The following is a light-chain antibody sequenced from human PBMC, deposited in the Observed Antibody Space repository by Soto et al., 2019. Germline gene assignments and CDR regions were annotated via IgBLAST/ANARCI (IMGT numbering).Light chain of an antibody. CDR1: SSDVGGYNC. CDR2: DVT. Sequence: QSALTQPASVSGSPGQSITLLCTGTSSDVGGYNCVSWYQQHPGKAPKRMIHDVTNRPSGVSNRFSGSKSGNTASLTISGLQAEDEADYYCSSYTSSSSYVFGTGTKLTVL. J-gene: IGLJ1*01. V-gene: IGLV2-14*01. CDR3: SSYTSSSSYV.